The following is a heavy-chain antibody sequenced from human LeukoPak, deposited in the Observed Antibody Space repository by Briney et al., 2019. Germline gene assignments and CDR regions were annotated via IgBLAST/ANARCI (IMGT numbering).Heavy chain of an antibody. Sequence: SETLSLTCTVSGGSISSSSYYWGWLRQPPGQGLEWIGSIYYSGSTYYNPSLKSRVTISVDTSKNQFSLKLSSVTAADTAVYYCARDLSPSPGHDFWSGYFGGYFDYWGQGTLVTVSS. V-gene: IGHV4-39*07. J-gene: IGHJ4*02. CDR1: GGSISSSSYY. CDR3: ARDLSPSPGHDFWSGYFGGYFDY. D-gene: IGHD3-3*01. CDR2: IYYSGST.